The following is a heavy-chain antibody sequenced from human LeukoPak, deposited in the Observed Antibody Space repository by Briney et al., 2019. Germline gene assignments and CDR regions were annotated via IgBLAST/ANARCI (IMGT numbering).Heavy chain of an antibody. CDR3: AKIPGRAMISLGVFDY. Sequence: PGGSLRLSCAASGFTFSSYAMSWVRQAPGKGLEWVSAISGSGGSTYYADSVKGRFTISRDDSKNTLYLQMNSLRAEDTAVYYCAKIPGRAMISLGVFDYWGQGTLVTVSS. V-gene: IGHV3-23*01. J-gene: IGHJ4*02. CDR1: GFTFSSYA. CDR2: ISGSGGST. D-gene: IGHD3-22*01.